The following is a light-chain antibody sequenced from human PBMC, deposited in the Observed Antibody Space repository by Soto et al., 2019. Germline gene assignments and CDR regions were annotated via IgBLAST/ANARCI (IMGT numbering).Light chain of an antibody. CDR3: AAWDDSLNGVV. Sequence: QSVLTQPSSASGTPGQRVTISCSGSSSNIGSNTVNWYQKLPGTAPKLLIYSNDQRPSGVPDRFSGSRSGASASLAISGLQSEDEADYYCAAWDDSLNGVVFGGGTKLTVL. V-gene: IGLV1-44*01. CDR2: SND. J-gene: IGLJ3*02. CDR1: SSNIGSNT.